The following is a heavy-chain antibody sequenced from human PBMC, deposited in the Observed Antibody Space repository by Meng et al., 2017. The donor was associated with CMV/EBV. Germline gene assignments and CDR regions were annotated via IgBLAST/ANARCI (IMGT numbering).Heavy chain of an antibody. CDR1: GFTFSRYE. D-gene: IGHD6-19*01. V-gene: IGHV3-48*03. CDR3: ARNTGYSSGWSSTGVDY. Sequence: GESLKISCAASGFTFSRYEMNWVRQAPGKGLEWVSYISSSGSTIYYADSVKGRFTISRDNAKNSLYLQMNSLRAEDTAVYYCARNTGYSSGWSSTGVDYWGQGTLVTVSS. CDR2: ISSSGSTI. J-gene: IGHJ4*02.